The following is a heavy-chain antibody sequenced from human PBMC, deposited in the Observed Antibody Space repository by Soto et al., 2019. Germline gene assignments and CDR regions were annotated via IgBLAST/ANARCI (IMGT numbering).Heavy chain of an antibody. CDR2: ISGSGSST. CDR3: TKARSGWYLYYFDY. V-gene: IGHV3-23*01. J-gene: IGHJ4*02. Sequence: SGGSLRLSCAASGFIFNNYAMNWVRQAPGKGPEWVSGISGSGSSTYYADSVQGRFTISRDKSKNTLYLQMSSLRAEDTAIYYCTKARSGWYLYYFDYWGQGTLVTVSS. CDR1: GFIFNNYA. D-gene: IGHD6-19*01.